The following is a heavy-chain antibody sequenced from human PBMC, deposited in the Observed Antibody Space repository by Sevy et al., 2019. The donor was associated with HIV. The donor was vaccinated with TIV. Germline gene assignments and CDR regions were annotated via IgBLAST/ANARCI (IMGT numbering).Heavy chain of an antibody. CDR2: MSSSSSYI. V-gene: IGHV3-21*01. Sequence: GRSLRLSCAASGFTFNIYSMNWVRQAPGKGLEWVSSMSSSSSYIYYADSVKGRFTISRDNAKNSLYLQMNSLRAEDTAVYYCARGIVTTYNIDYWGQGTLVTVSS. CDR1: GFTFNIYS. J-gene: IGHJ4*02. D-gene: IGHD4-4*01. CDR3: ARGIVTTYNIDY.